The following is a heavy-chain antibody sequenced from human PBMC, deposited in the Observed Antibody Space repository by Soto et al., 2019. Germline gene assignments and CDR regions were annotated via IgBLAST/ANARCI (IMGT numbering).Heavy chain of an antibody. J-gene: IGHJ4*02. V-gene: IGHV4-4*02. CDR3: ARAPRGNYGYPSYFDY. D-gene: IGHD3-10*01. CDR2: IYHSGST. CDR1: GGSISGSNW. Sequence: SETLSLTCDVSGGSISGSNWWSWVRQPPGKGLEWIGEIYHSGSTNYNPSLKSRVTISVDKSKNQFSLKLSSVSAADTAVYYCARAPRGNYGYPSYFDYWGQGTLVTVSS.